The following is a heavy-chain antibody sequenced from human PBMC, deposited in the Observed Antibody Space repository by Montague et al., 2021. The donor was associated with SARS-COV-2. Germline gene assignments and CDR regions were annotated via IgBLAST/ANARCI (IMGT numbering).Heavy chain of an antibody. CDR3: VREQGGYSYNDY. J-gene: IGHJ4*02. D-gene: IGHD5-18*01. CDR1: GFTITSYA. Sequence: SLRLSCAAPGFTITSYAMDWVRQAPGKGLEWVAEITKDGTNKYYTDSVKGRFTISRDNSKNTLYLQMHSVRPEDTAVYYCVREQGGYSYNDYWGQGTLVTVSS. CDR2: ITKDGTNK. V-gene: IGHV3-30-3*01.